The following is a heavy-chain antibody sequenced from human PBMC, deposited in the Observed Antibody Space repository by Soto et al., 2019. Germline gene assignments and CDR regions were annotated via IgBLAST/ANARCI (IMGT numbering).Heavy chain of an antibody. J-gene: IGHJ6*03. CDR1: GGSFSGYY. D-gene: IGHD4-17*01. CDR2: INHSGST. Sequence: SETLSLTCAVYGGSFSGYYWSWIRQPPGKGLEWIGEINHSGSTNYNPSLKSRVTISVDTSKNQFSLKLSSVTAADTAVYYCARGRRGDYYYYYYYMDVWGKGTTVTVSS. V-gene: IGHV4-34*01. CDR3: ARGRRGDYYYYYYYMDV.